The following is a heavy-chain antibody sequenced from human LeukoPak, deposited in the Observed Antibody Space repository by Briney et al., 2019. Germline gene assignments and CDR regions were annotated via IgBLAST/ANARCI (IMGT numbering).Heavy chain of an antibody. CDR1: GYTFTSYD. D-gene: IGHD6-13*01. J-gene: IGHJ4*02. Sequence: ASVKVSCKASGYTFTSYDINWVRQATGQGLERMGWMNPNSGNTGYAQKFQGRVTMTRNTSISTAYMELSSLRSEDTAVYYCARIPPRLAAAALSTYWGQGTLVTVSS. CDR2: MNPNSGNT. CDR3: ARIPPRLAAAALSTY. V-gene: IGHV1-8*01.